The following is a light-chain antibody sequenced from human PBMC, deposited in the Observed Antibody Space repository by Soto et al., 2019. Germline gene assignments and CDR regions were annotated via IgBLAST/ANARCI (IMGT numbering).Light chain of an antibody. V-gene: IGLV2-14*03. CDR1: SSDVGAYKF. J-gene: IGLJ1*01. Sequence: QSLLTQPASVSGSPGQSITISCTGTSSDVGAYKFVSWYQHHPGKAPKLIIYDVTTRPSGVSNRFSGSKSGDTASLTISGLQSEDEADYYCSSFTSSSTYVFGTGTKVTVL. CDR3: SSFTSSSTYV. CDR2: DVT.